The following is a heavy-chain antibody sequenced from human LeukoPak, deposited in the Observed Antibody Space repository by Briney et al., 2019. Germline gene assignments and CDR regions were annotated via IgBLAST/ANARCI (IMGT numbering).Heavy chain of an antibody. D-gene: IGHD6-19*01. CDR3: ARDSGAVAGYYYYYYMDV. Sequence: TGGSLRLSCAASGFTFSSYAMSWVRQAPGKGLEWVSAISGSGGSTYYADSVKGRFTISRDNSKNTLYLQMNSLRAEDTAVYYCARDSGAVAGYYYYYYMDVWGKGTTVTISS. V-gene: IGHV3-23*01. CDR1: GFTFSSYA. CDR2: ISGSGGST. J-gene: IGHJ6*03.